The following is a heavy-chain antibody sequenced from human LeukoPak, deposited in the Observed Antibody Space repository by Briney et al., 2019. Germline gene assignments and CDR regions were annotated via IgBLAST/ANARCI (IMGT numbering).Heavy chain of an antibody. CDR3: ARRAGMVRGVTVWFDP. Sequence: SETLSLTCTVSGGSISSYYWSWIRQPPGKGLEWIGYIYYSGSTNYNPSLKSRVTISVDTSKNQFSLKLSSVTAADTAVYYCARRAGMVRGVTVWFDPWGQGTLVTVSS. J-gene: IGHJ5*02. D-gene: IGHD3-10*01. V-gene: IGHV4-59*08. CDR2: IYYSGST. CDR1: GGSISSYY.